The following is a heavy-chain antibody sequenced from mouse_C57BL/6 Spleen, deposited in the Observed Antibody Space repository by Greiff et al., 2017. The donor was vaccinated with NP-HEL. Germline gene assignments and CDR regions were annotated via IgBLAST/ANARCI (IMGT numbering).Heavy chain of an antibody. CDR2: IDPSDSYT. D-gene: IGHD3-2*02. J-gene: IGHJ2*01. CDR1: GYTFTSYW. V-gene: IGHV1-59*01. CDR3: ARDSSGYGDY. Sequence: QVQLQQPGAELVRPGTSVKLSCKASGYTFTSYWMHWVKQRPGQGLEWIGVIDPSDSYTNYNQKFKGKATLTVDTSSSTAYMQLSSLTSGDSAVYYCARDSSGYGDYWGQGTTLTVSS.